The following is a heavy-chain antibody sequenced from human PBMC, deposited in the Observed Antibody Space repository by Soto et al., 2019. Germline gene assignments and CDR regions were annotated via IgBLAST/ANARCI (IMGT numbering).Heavy chain of an antibody. V-gene: IGHV1-8*01. D-gene: IGHD6-19*01. CDR3: ARWSSGWNNFDY. CDR2: MNPNSGNT. CDR1: GYTFTSYD. Sequence: VASVKVSCKASGYTFTSYDINWVRQATGQGLEWMGWMNPNSGNTGYAQKFQGRVTMTRNTSISTAYMELSSLRSEDTAVYYCARWSSGWNNFDYWGRGTLVTVSS. J-gene: IGHJ4*02.